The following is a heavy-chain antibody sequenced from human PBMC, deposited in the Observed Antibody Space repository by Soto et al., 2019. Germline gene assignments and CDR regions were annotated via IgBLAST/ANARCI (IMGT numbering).Heavy chain of an antibody. CDR1: GFTFSSYS. CDR3: ARDGVGATNWFDP. Sequence: GGSLRLSCAASGFTFSSYSMNWVRQAPGKGLEWVSSISSSSSYIYYADSVKGRFTISRDNAKNSLYLQMNSLRAEDTAVYYCARDGVGATNWFDPWGEGTLVTVSS. CDR2: ISSSSSYI. D-gene: IGHD1-26*01. V-gene: IGHV3-21*01. J-gene: IGHJ5*02.